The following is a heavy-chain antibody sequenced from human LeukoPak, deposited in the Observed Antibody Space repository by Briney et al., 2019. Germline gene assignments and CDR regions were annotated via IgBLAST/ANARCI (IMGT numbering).Heavy chain of an antibody. CDR2: IIPILGIA. CDR3: ARGNYYYYMDV. V-gene: IGHV1-69*02. CDR1: GGTFSSYT. J-gene: IGHJ6*03. Sequence: SVKVSCKASGGTFSSYTISWVRQAPGQGLEWMGRIIPILGIANYAQKLQGRVTMTTDTSTSTAYMELRSLRSDDTAVYYCARGNYYYYMDVWGKGTTVTVSS.